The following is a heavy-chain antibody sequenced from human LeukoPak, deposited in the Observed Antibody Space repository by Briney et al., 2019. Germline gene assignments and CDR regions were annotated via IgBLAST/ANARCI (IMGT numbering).Heavy chain of an antibody. Sequence: GGSLRLSCAVSGFPFSNSWMYWVRKAPGKGLEGVANIKSDGSGISYVDTVKDRFIISRDNARNSLYLQMNSLRVEDTAVYFCAGGNSMDVWGKGTAVTVSS. CDR1: GFPFSNSW. CDR3: AGGNSMDV. D-gene: IGHD1/OR15-1a*01. CDR2: IKSDGSGI. V-gene: IGHV3-7*03. J-gene: IGHJ6*04.